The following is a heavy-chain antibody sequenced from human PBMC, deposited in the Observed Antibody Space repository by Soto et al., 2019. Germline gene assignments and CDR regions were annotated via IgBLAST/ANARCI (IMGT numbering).Heavy chain of an antibody. J-gene: IGHJ6*02. V-gene: IGHV3-53*01. Sequence: GGSLRLSCAASGFTVSSNYMSWVRQAPGKGLEWVSVIYSGGSTYYADSVKGRFTISRDNSKNTLYLQMNSLRAEDTAVYYCARDVGFWSCYLSEGFGMDVWGQEATVTVSS. CDR1: GFTVSSNY. CDR3: ARDVGFWSCYLSEGFGMDV. D-gene: IGHD3-3*01. CDR2: IYSGGST.